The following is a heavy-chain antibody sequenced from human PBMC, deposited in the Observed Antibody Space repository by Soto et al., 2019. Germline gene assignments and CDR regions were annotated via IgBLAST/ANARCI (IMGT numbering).Heavy chain of an antibody. V-gene: IGHV4-31*03. Sequence: SETLSLTCTVSGGSIRVAGYYWNWIRQHPGEGLEWFGYIYHSGTTYYNPSLKSRVTMSVDTSKNQFSLELRSATAADTAVYYCARANNWDSGGYYFAYWGQGAMVTVSS. CDR2: IYHSGTT. D-gene: IGHD3-22*01. CDR1: GGSIRVAGYY. J-gene: IGHJ4*02. CDR3: ARANNWDSGGYYFAY.